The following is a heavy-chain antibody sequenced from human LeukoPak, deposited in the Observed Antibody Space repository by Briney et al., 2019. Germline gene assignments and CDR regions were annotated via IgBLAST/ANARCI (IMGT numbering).Heavy chain of an antibody. J-gene: IGHJ6*03. D-gene: IGHD6-13*01. CDR2: IRYDGSNK. CDR1: GFTFSSYG. V-gene: IGHV3-30*02. CDR3: AKAAAAQRDYMDV. Sequence: GGSLRLSCAASGFTFSSYGMHWVRQAPGKGLEWVAFIRYDGSNKYYADSVKGRFTISRDNSKNTLYLQMNGLRAEDTAVYYCAKAAAAQRDYMDVWGKGTTVTVSS.